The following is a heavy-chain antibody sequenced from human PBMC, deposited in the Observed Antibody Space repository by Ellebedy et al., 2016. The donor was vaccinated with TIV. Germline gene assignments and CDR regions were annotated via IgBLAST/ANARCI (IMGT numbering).Heavy chain of an antibody. CDR1: GFTFSSLA. J-gene: IGHJ6*03. D-gene: IGHD3-9*01. V-gene: IGHV3-30*04. CDR2: ISYDGSNK. CDR3: ARDPTHYYDILTNYYMDV. Sequence: GGSLRLSCAVSGFTFSSLAMHWVRQAPGKGLEWVAVISYDGSNKYYADSVKGRFTISRDNSKNTLYLQMNSLRAEDTAVYYCARDPTHYYDILTNYYMDVWGKGTTVTVSS.